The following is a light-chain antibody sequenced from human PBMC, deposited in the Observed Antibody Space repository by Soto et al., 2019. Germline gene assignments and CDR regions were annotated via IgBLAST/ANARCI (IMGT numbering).Light chain of an antibody. J-gene: IGKJ1*01. CDR3: KQYNNYWT. CDR1: QSISSW. Sequence: EIQMTQPPSTLSAAVRQRLTITCRASQSISSWLAWYQQKPAKAPKLLIYDASSLESGVPSRFRGSGYATEFTLTISSLQPDDFATYYCKQYNNYWTVGQGTKV. V-gene: IGKV1-5*01. CDR2: DAS.